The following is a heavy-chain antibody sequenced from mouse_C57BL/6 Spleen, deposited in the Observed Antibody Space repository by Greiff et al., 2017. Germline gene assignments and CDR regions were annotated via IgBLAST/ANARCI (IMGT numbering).Heavy chain of an antibody. V-gene: IGHV3-6*01. J-gene: IGHJ1*03. D-gene: IGHD1-1*01. CDR1: GYSITSGYY. Sequence: EVKLMESGPGLVKPSQSLSLTCSVTGYSITSGYYWNWIRQFPGNKLEWMGYISYDGSNNYNPSLKNRISITRDTSKNQFFMKLNSVTTEDTATYYCAKSVYYCGSSNWYFDVWGTGTTVTVAS. CDR3: AKSVYYCGSSNWYFDV. CDR2: ISYDGSN.